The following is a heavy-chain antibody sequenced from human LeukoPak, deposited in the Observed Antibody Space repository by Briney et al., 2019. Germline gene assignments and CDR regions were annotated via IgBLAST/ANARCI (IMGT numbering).Heavy chain of an antibody. V-gene: IGHV1-69*06. CDR2: IIPLFGAA. Sequence: SVKVSCKASGGSFSTSTISWVRQAPGQGLEWMGGIIPLFGAANYAQKFKGRVAITADKSTSTAYMELSTLRSEDTAVCYCARDNPNYGGNWFDPWGQGTMVTVSS. CDR1: GGSFSTST. J-gene: IGHJ5*02. CDR3: ARDNPNYGGNWFDP. D-gene: IGHD4-23*01.